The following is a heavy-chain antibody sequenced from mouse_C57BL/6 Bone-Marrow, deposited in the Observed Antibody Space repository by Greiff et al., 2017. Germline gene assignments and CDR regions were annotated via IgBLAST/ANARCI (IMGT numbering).Heavy chain of an antibody. D-gene: IGHD2-5*01. CDR2: INPSDSDT. J-gene: IGHJ4*01. CDR3: ATSDYSKGYAMDY. CDR1: GYTFTDYW. Sequence: QVQLQQPGAELVRPGSSVKLSCKASGYTFTDYWMNWVKQRPIKGLEWIGNINPSDSDTHYNQKFKDKATLTVDKSSSTAYMQLSSLTSEDSAVYYCATSDYSKGYAMDYWGQGTLVTVSS. V-gene: IGHV1-52*01.